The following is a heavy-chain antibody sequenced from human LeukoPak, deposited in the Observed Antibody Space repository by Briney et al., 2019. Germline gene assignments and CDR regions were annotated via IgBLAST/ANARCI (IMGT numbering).Heavy chain of an antibody. Sequence: ASVKVSCKASGYTFTSYYIHWVRQAPGQGLDWMGIINPSGGSTNYAQKFQGRVTMTRDTSTSTVYMELSSLRSEDTAVYYCTRVPIHYYYYMDVWGKGTTVTVSS. V-gene: IGHV1-46*03. CDR1: GYTFTSYY. CDR3: TRVPIHYYYYMDV. CDR2: INPSGGST. J-gene: IGHJ6*03.